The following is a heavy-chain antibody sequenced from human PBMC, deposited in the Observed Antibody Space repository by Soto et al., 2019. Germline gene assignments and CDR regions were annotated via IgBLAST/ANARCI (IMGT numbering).Heavy chain of an antibody. CDR3: VRRVSGNYDY. Sequence: EVQLAESGGGMVQPGGSLRLSCVASGFTFSSYDMHWVRQAPGKGLEYVSSISSNGGTTYYGNSVKGRFNISRDNSKNTLYLQMGRLRAEDMAVYYCVRRVSGNYDYWGQGTLVTDSS. D-gene: IGHD1-7*01. J-gene: IGHJ4*02. CDR2: ISSNGGTT. V-gene: IGHV3-64*01. CDR1: GFTFSSYD.